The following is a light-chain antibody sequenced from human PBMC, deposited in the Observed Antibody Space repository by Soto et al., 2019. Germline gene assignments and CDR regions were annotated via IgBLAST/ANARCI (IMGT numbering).Light chain of an antibody. J-gene: IGLJ2*01. Sequence: QPVLTQPRSVSGSPGQSVTISCTGTSNDVGSYDYVSWYQQHPGKAPKLMIYDVNKRPSGVPDRFSGSKSGNTASLTISGLQAEDEADYYCCSYAGSYTSLFGGGTKVTVL. CDR1: SNDVGSYDY. CDR3: CSYAGSYTSL. V-gene: IGLV2-11*01. CDR2: DVN.